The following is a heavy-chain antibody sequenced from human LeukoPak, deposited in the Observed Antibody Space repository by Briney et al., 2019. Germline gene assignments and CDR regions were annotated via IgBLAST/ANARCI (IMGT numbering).Heavy chain of an antibody. CDR1: GYTFTSYY. CDR2: INPSGGDT. D-gene: IGHD1-14*01. V-gene: IGHV1-46*01. CDR3: ARQVMDNLRFDY. Sequence: ASVKVTCKASGYTFTSYYMHWVRQAPGQGLEWMGIINPSGGDTSYAQKFQGRLTMTRDTSTNTVYMELTSLRSEDTAVYYCARQVMDNLRFDYWGQGTLVTVSS. J-gene: IGHJ4*02.